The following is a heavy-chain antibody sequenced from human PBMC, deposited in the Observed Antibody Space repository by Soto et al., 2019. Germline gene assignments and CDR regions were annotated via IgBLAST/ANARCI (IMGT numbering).Heavy chain of an antibody. CDR2: MGYNGFT. J-gene: IGHJ6*02. CDR3: ARQGFGELHGLVDV. Sequence: QVQLQESGPGLVKPSETLSLTCTISGGPMTNYYSSWFRQPRGQGLEWIGYMGYNGFTRYNPSLRRRVAISLDTAKNQFSLNLSSVTAADTALYYCARQGFGELHGLVDVWGQGITVTVSS. D-gene: IGHD3-10*01. V-gene: IGHV4-59*08. CDR1: GGPMTNYY.